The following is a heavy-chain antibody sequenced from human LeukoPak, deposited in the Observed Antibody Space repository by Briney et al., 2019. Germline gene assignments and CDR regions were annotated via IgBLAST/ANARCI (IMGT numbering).Heavy chain of an antibody. CDR3: ARGSWDSSPYGIMDV. J-gene: IGHJ6*02. CDR1: GYTFTSYY. D-gene: IGHD4-17*01. V-gene: IGHV1-8*02. Sequence: ASVKVSCKASGYTFTSYYMHWVRQAPGQGLEWMGWMNPNSGNTGYAQKFQGRVTMTRNTSISTAYMELSSLRSEDTAVYYCARGSWDSSPYGIMDVWGQGTTVTVSS. CDR2: MNPNSGNT.